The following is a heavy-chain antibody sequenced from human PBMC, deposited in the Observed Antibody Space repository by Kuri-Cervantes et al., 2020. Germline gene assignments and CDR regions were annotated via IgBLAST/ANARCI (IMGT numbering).Heavy chain of an antibody. CDR1: GFTVSSNY. V-gene: IGHV3-30-3*01. J-gene: IGHJ6*02. D-gene: IGHD6-19*01. CDR2: ISYDGSNK. CDR3: ARDDHGQWLVRRLRYYYYGMDV. Sequence: GGSLRLSCAASGFTVSSNYMSWVRQAPGKGLEWVAVISYDGSNKYYADSVKGRFTISRDNSKNTLYLQMNSLRAEDTAVYYCARDDHGQWLVRRLRYYYYGMDVWGQGTTVTVSS.